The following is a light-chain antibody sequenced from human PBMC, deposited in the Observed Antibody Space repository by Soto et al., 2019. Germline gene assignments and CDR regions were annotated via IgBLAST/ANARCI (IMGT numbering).Light chain of an antibody. Sequence: QSALTQPPSASGSPGQSVTISCPGSSSDVGSYNYVSWYQQHPGKAPKLMIYEDSKRPSGVPDRLSGSKSGNTASLTVSGRQAEDEADYYCSSYGGSTTVVFGGGTKLTVL. CDR3: SSYGGSTTVV. CDR1: SSDVGSYNY. J-gene: IGLJ2*01. CDR2: EDS. V-gene: IGLV2-8*01.